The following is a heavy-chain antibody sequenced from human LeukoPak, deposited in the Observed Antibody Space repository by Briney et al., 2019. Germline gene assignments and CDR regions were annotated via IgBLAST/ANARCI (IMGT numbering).Heavy chain of an antibody. D-gene: IGHD3-9*01. CDR3: ARANYYDILTGYHDY. J-gene: IGHJ4*02. CDR2: IYSGGST. CDR1: GFTVSSNY. Sequence: GGSLRLSCAASGFTVSSNYMSWVRQAPGKGPEWVSVIYSGGSTYYADSVKGPFTISRDNSKNTLYLQMNSLRAEDTAVYYCARANYYDILTGYHDYWGQGTLVTVSS. V-gene: IGHV3-66*02.